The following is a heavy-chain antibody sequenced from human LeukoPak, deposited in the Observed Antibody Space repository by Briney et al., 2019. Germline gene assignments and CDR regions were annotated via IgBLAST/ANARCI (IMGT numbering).Heavy chain of an antibody. CDR1: GYTFTGYF. D-gene: IGHD3-10*01. J-gene: IGHJ5*02. Sequence: ASVKVSCKASGYTFTGYFMHWVRQAPGQGLEWMGWINPNIGATKYARKFQGRVTMTRDTSISTAYMELSRLRSDDTAVYYCARDGDPGLHWFDPWGQGTLVTVSS. CDR2: INPNIGAT. CDR3: ARDGDPGLHWFDP. V-gene: IGHV1-2*02.